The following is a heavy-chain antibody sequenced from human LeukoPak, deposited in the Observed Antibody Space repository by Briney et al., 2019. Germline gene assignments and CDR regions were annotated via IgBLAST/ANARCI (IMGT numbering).Heavy chain of an antibody. Sequence: GASVKVSCKASGYTFTGYYMHWVRQAPGQGLEWMGWINPNSGGTNYAQKFQGRVTMTRDTSISTAYMELSRLRSDDTAVYYCVERGDYYDSSGYYYFGIDYWGQGTLVTVSS. CDR1: GYTFTGYY. V-gene: IGHV1-2*02. CDR2: INPNSGGT. J-gene: IGHJ4*02. D-gene: IGHD3-22*01. CDR3: VERGDYYDSSGYYYFGIDY.